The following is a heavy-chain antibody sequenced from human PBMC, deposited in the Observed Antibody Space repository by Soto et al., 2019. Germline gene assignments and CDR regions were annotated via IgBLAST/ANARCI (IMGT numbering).Heavy chain of an antibody. V-gene: IGHV1-18*01. CDR3: ARGRYGDY. D-gene: IGHD1-1*01. Sequence: QVHLVQSGAEVKKPGASVKVSCKASGYTFTSYGITWVRQAPGQGLEWMGWISAHNGNTDYAQKLQGRVIVTRDTSTSTAYMELRSLISDDTAVYYCARGRYGDYWGQCALVTVSS. CDR1: GYTFTSYG. J-gene: IGHJ4*02. CDR2: ISAHNGNT.